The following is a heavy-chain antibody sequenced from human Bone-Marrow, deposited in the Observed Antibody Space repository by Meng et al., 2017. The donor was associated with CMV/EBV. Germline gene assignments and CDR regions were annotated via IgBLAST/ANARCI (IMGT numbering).Heavy chain of an antibody. CDR2: INPNSGGT. Sequence: ASVKVSCKASGYTFTGYYMHWVRQAPGQGLEWMGWINPNSGGTNYAQKFQGRVTMTRDTSISTAYMELSRLRSDDTAVYYGARDRGRGYSSSSSPNWFDPWGQGNRV. CDR1: GYTFTGYY. V-gene: IGHV1-2*02. D-gene: IGHD6-6*01. J-gene: IGHJ5*02. CDR3: ARDRGRGYSSSSSPNWFDP.